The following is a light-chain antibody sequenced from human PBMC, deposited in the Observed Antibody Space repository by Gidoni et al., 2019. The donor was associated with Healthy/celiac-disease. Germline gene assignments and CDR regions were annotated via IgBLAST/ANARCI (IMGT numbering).Light chain of an antibody. CDR2: AAS. CDR1: QGISSY. V-gene: IGKV1-9*01. CDR3: QQLNSYPLT. Sequence: IQLTQYPSSLSASVGDRVTITCRSSQGISSYLAWYQQKPGKAPKRRIYAASTLQSGVPSRFSVSGSGTDVTLTISSLQPEEFATYYCQQLNSYPLTVGGGTKVEIK. J-gene: IGKJ4*01.